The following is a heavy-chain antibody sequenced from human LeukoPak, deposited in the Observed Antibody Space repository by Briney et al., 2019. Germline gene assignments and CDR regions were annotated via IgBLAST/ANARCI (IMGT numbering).Heavy chain of an antibody. Sequence: SYADSVKGRFTISRDNAKNTLYLQMNSLRAEDTAVYYCARDARIAIAGSGYYYYGMDVWGKGTPVTVSS. D-gene: IGHD6-13*01. CDR3: ARDARIAIAGSGYYYYGMDV. V-gene: IGHV3-74*01. J-gene: IGHJ6*04.